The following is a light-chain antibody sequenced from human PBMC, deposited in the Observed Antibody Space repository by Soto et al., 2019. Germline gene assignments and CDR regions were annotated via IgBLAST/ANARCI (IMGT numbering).Light chain of an antibody. CDR3: QQYNNWPPYT. CDR1: QSVTNN. J-gene: IGKJ2*01. CDR2: GAS. V-gene: IGKV3-15*01. Sequence: EIVMTQSPATLSVSPGERVTLSSRASQSVTNNLAWYQQKPGQAPRLLIYGASTRATGIPVRFSGSGSGTDFTLTISGLQSEDFAVYYCQQYNNWPPYTFGQGTKLEIK.